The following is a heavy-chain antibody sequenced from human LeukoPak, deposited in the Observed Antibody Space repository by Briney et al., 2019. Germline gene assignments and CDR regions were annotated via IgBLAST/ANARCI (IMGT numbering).Heavy chain of an antibody. CDR1: GYTLTSYV. Sequence: ASVKVSCKATGYTLTSYVKHWVRQAPGQRLEWMGWINAGNGNTKYSQKFQGRVTITRDTSASTAYMELSSLRSEDTAVYYCVRVGYDSSGYYSFDYWGQGTLVTVSS. V-gene: IGHV1-3*01. CDR2: INAGNGNT. J-gene: IGHJ4*02. D-gene: IGHD3-22*01. CDR3: VRVGYDSSGYYSFDY.